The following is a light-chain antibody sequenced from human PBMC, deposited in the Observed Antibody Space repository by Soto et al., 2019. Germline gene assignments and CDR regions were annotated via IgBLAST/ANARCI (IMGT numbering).Light chain of an antibody. CDR3: QQYKNWPIT. V-gene: IGKV3D-15*01. Sequence: EIVMTQSPATLSVSRGEKSTLXXRAGQSVSSNLAWYQQKPGQPPRXLIYGASTRATGIPARFSGSGSGTEFTLTISSLQSEDFAVYYCQQYKNWPITFGQGTRLEIK. CDR1: QSVSSN. CDR2: GAS. J-gene: IGKJ5*01.